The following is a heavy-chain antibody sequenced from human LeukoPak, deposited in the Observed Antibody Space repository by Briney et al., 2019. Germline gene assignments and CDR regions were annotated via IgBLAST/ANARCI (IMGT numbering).Heavy chain of an antibody. J-gene: IGHJ4*02. CDR2: IYWNDDK. V-gene: IGHV2-5*01. CDR3: AHRRSPNIAMDVRFDY. CDR1: GFSLSTSGVG. Sequence: KASGPTLVKPTQTLTLTCSFSGFSLSTSGVGVGWIRQPPGKALEWLALIYWNDDKRYSPSLRSRLTITKDTSKNQVVLTMTNMDPVDTATYYCAHRRSPNIAMDVRFDYWGQGTLVTVSS. D-gene: IGHD5-18*01.